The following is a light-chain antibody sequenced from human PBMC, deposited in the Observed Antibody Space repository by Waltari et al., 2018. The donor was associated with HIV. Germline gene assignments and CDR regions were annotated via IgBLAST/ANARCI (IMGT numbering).Light chain of an antibody. Sequence: SYELTQPPSVSVSPGQTASIPCSGDKLGDKYACWYQQKPGRCPVLVIYQDSKRPSGIPERFSGSNSGNTATLTISGTQAMDEADYYCQAWDSSTVVFGGGTKLTVL. CDR3: QAWDSSTVV. CDR2: QDS. CDR1: KLGDKY. V-gene: IGLV3-1*01. J-gene: IGLJ2*01.